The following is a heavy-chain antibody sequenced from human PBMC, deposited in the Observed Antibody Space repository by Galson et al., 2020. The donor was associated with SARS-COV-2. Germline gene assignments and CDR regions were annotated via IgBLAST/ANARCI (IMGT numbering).Heavy chain of an antibody. J-gene: IGHJ3*01. CDR1: GFNFGDYP. CDR3: VRDHNYAFDF. V-gene: IGHV3-48*04. Sequence: GESLKISCAASGFNFGDYPMNWVRQARGQGLEWIAHIRGDTTTINYADSVKGRFTISRDNARNSLFLQINSLRTEDTAVYYCVRDHNYAFDFWGQGTVVSVSS. CDR2: IRGDTTTI.